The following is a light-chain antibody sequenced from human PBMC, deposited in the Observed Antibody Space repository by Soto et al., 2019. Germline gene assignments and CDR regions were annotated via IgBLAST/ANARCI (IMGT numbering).Light chain of an antibody. CDR1: QSVYSN. CDR2: GTF. Sequence: EIVMTQSPATLSVSPGERATLSCRASQSVYSNLAWYQQKPAQAPRLLIHGTFTRATGIPARFSGSGSGTEFTLTISSLQSEDFAVYYCQQYNKWPLTFGGGTKVEIK. J-gene: IGKJ4*01. CDR3: QQYNKWPLT. V-gene: IGKV3-15*01.